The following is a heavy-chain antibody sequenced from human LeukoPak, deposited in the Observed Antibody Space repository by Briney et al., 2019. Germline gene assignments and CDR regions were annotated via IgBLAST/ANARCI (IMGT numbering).Heavy chain of an antibody. Sequence: SETLSLTCAVYGGSFSGYYWSWIRQPPGKGLEWIGEINHSGSTYYNPSLKSRVTISVDTSKNQFSLKLSSVTAADTAVYYCARGYCSGGSCYSGYYYYYYMDVWGKGTTVTISS. V-gene: IGHV4-34*01. CDR2: INHSGST. D-gene: IGHD2-15*01. J-gene: IGHJ6*03. CDR3: ARGYCSGGSCYSGYYYYYYMDV. CDR1: GGSFSGYY.